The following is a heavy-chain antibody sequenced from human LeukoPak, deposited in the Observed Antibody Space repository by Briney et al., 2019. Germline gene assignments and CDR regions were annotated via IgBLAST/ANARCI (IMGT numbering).Heavy chain of an antibody. J-gene: IGHJ1*01. CDR1: GFTFDDYA. D-gene: IGHD6-13*01. Sequence: GRSLRLSCAASGFTFDDYAMHWVRHAPGKGLEWVSGISWNSGSIVYADSVKGRFTISRDNAKNSLYLQMNSLRAEDTALYYCAKASSSWYGYFQHWGQGTLVTVSS. V-gene: IGHV3-9*01. CDR3: AKASSSWYGYFQH. CDR2: ISWNSGSI.